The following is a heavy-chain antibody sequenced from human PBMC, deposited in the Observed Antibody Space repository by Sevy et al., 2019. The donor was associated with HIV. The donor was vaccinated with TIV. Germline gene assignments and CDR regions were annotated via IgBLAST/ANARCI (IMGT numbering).Heavy chain of an antibody. CDR1: GGSITSLY. CDR3: AGENAWGRGYS. J-gene: IGHJ4*02. V-gene: IGHV4-59*08. CDR2: IYYNGHI. D-gene: IGHD1-26*01. Sequence: SETLCLTCTVSGGSITSLYWNWIRQPSGKGLEWIANIYYNGHINYNPSLKSRVTLSLDTSKNQFSLRLSSVTAADTAMYYCAGENAWGRGYSWGQGTLVTVSS.